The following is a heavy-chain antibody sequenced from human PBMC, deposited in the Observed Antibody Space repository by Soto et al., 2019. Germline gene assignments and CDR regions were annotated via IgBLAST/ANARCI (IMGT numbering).Heavy chain of an antibody. D-gene: IGHD2-15*01. V-gene: IGHV3-74*01. Sequence: EVQLVESGGGLVQPGGSLRLSCAASGFTFSNYWMYWVRQAPGKGLVWVSRINSDGSTSSYADSVKGRFTISRDNAKITLYLQMNSLRAEDTAVYYCARGDCVGGSCYSLAGSYYYYMDVWGKGTTVTVFS. CDR1: GFTFSNYW. CDR2: INSDGSTS. J-gene: IGHJ6*03. CDR3: ARGDCVGGSCYSLAGSYYYYMDV.